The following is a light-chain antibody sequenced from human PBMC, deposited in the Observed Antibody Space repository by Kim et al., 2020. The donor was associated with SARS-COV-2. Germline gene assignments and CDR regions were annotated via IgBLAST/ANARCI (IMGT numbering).Light chain of an antibody. J-gene: IGKJ2*01. CDR2: KAS. V-gene: IGKV1-5*03. CDR1: HSISSW. Sequence: SASVGDRVTITCRASHSISSWLAWYQQKPGKAPKLLIYKASSLESGVPSRFSGSGSGTEFTLTISSLQPDDFATYYCQQYNSPMYTFGQGTKLEI. CDR3: QQYNSPMYT.